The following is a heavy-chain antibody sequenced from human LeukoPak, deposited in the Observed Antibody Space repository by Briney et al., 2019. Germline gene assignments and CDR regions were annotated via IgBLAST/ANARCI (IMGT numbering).Heavy chain of an antibody. J-gene: IGHJ4*02. D-gene: IGHD6-19*01. V-gene: IGHV4-34*01. CDR2: INHSGST. CDR1: GGSFSGYY. CDR3: ARAPGYSSGWYGARGTSRYFDY. Sequence: SETLSLTCAVYGGSFSGYYWSWIRQPPGKGLGWIGEINHSGSTNYNPSLKSRVTISVDTSKNQFSLKLSSVTAADTAVYYCARAPGYSSGWYGARGTSRYFDYWGQGTLVTVSS.